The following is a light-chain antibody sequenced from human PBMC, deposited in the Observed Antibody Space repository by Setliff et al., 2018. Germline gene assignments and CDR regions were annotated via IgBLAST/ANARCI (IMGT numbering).Light chain of an antibody. CDR1: NIGSKS. Sequence: LTQPPSVSVAPGKTARITCGGNNIGSKSVHWYQQKPGQAPVLVIYYDSDRPSGIPERFSGSNSGNTATLTISRVEAGDEADYYCQVWDSSSDPPYVFGTGTKVTVL. V-gene: IGLV3-21*04. CDR3: QVWDSSSDPPYV. CDR2: YDS. J-gene: IGLJ1*01.